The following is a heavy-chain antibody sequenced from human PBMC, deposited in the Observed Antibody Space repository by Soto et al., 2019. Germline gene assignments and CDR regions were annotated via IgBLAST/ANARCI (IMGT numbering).Heavy chain of an antibody. CDR2: IIPILGIG. D-gene: IGHD6-13*01. J-gene: IGHJ6*03. V-gene: IGHV1-69*02. CDR3: ARVERIAAAGTGYYYMDV. CDR1: GGTFSSYT. Sequence: ASVKVSCKASGGTFSSYTISWVRQAPGQGLEWMGRIIPILGIGNYAQKFQGRVTITGDKSTSTAYMELSSLRSEDTAAYYCARVERIAAAGTGYYYMDVWGKGTTVTVSS.